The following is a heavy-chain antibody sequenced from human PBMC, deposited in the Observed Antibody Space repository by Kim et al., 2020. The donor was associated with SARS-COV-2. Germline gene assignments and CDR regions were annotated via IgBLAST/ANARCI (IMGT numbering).Heavy chain of an antibody. V-gene: IGHV4-59*01. CDR1: GASMTYYY. D-gene: IGHD7-27*01. J-gene: IGHJ6*02. Sequence: SETLSLTCTVSGASMTYYYWSWIRQSPEKGLEWIGNIYYSGSTTNNPSLKSRVTMSIDTSKNQFSLRLSSVTAADTAVYYCARYWGTNFYFGMDVWGQGTTVTVSS. CDR2: IYYSGST. CDR3: ARYWGTNFYFGMDV.